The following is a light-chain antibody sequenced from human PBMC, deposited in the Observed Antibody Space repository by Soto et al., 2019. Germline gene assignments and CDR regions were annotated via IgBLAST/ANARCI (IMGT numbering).Light chain of an antibody. CDR1: QSVSSN. CDR3: QHYNNWTFT. CDR2: GAF. V-gene: IGKV3-15*01. Sequence: IVMTQPPVTLSVSPGERATLSCMASQSVSSNLAWYRQKPGQAPSLIIYGAFARATGIPARFSGSGSGTEFTLTISSLQSEDFAVYYGQHYNNWTFTFGQGTKVDI. J-gene: IGKJ3*01.